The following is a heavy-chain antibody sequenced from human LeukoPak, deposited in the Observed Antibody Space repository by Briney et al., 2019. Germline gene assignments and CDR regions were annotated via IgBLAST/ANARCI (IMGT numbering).Heavy chain of an antibody. CDR2: GYSEEWVPISSGGGSS. J-gene: IGHJ4*02. Sequence: GGSLRLSCAASGFTVNTDHMSWVRQAPGKGLEWVAIGYSEEWVPISSGGGSSQYAESVKGRFTISRDNSRSTLSLQMNSLRAEDTALYYCARVWELSFDHWGQGTLVTVSS. D-gene: IGHD1-26*01. V-gene: IGHV3-53*01. CDR1: GFTVNTDH. CDR3: ARVWELSFDH.